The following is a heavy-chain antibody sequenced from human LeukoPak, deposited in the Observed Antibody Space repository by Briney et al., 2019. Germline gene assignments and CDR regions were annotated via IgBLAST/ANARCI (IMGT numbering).Heavy chain of an antibody. CDR1: GGSISSYY. CDR2: IYYSGST. V-gene: IGHV4-59*08. Sequence: PSETLSLTCTVSGGSISSYYWSWIRQPPGKGLEWIGYIYYSGSTNYNPSLKSRVTISLDTSKNQFSLKLSSVTAADTAVYYCARGVDYYGSGSYPSENFDYWGQGTLVTVSS. D-gene: IGHD3-10*01. CDR3: ARGVDYYGSGSYPSENFDY. J-gene: IGHJ4*02.